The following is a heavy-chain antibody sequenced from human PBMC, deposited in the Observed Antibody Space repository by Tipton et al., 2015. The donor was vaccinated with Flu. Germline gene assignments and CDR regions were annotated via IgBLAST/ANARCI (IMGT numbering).Heavy chain of an antibody. CDR2: ISYDGSNK. Sequence: SLRLSCAASGFTFSSYAMHWVRQAPGKGLEWVAVISYDGSNKYYADSVKGRFTISRDNSKNTLYLQMNSLRAEDTAVYYCARDFSAIAVAGLAHYWGQGTLVTVSS. D-gene: IGHD6-19*01. V-gene: IGHV3-30*04. CDR1: GFTFSSYA. CDR3: ARDFSAIAVAGLAHY. J-gene: IGHJ4*02.